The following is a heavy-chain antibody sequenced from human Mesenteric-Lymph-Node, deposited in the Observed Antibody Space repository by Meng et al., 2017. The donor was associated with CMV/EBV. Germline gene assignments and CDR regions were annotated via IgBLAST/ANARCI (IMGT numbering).Heavy chain of an antibody. CDR3: AREEYSYGLYYYGMDV. CDR1: GYTFTSYG. V-gene: IGHV1-2*02. CDR2: ISAYSGGT. Sequence: ASVKVSCKASGYTFTSYGISWVRQAPGQGLEWMGWISAYSGGTNYAQKFQGRVTMTRDTSISTAYMELSRLRSDDTAVYYCAREEYSYGLYYYGMDVWGQGTTVTVSS. J-gene: IGHJ6*02. D-gene: IGHD5-18*01.